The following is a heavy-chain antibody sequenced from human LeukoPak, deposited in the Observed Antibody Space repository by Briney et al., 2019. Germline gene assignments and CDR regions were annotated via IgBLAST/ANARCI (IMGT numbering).Heavy chain of an antibody. CDR3: AKVNGDFSGFDY. J-gene: IGHJ4*02. D-gene: IGHD4-17*01. Sequence: GGSLRLSCAASGFTFSSYAMSWVRQAPGKGLEWVSAISGSGGSTHYADSVKGRFTISRDNSKNTLYLQMNSLRAEDTAVYYCAKVNGDFSGFDYWGQGTLVTISS. CDR2: ISGSGGST. CDR1: GFTFSSYA. V-gene: IGHV3-23*01.